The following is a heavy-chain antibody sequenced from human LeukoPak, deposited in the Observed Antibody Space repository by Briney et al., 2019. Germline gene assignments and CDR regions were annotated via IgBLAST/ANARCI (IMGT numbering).Heavy chain of an antibody. CDR2: IYSDGYT. D-gene: IGHD6-19*01. Sequence: GGSLRLSCAASGFSVSSNHMSWVRQAPGKGLEWVSVIYSDGYTYYADSVKGRFTISRDNSKNTLYLQMNSLRAEDTAVYYCARDRSGWSDFDYWGQGTLVTVSS. V-gene: IGHV3-53*01. CDR3: ARDRSGWSDFDY. J-gene: IGHJ4*02. CDR1: GFSVSSNH.